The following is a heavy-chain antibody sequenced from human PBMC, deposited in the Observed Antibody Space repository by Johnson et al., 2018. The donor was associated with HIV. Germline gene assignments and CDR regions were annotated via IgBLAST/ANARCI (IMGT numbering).Heavy chain of an antibody. CDR3: AREGTYYYDNSGYNDAFDV. CDR2: INSDGSNT. J-gene: IGHJ3*01. Sequence: VQLVESGGGVVQPGGSLRLSCAASGFTFSSYWMHWVRQAPGKGLVWVSRINSDGSNTKYADSVKGRFTISRDNAKNTLYLQMNSLRAEDTAVYYCAREGTYYYDNSGYNDAFDVWGQGTMVTVSS. CDR1: GFTFSSYW. D-gene: IGHD3-22*01. V-gene: IGHV3-74*03.